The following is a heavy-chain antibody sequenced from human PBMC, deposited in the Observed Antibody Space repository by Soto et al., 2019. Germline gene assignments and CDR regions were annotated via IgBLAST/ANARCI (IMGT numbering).Heavy chain of an antibody. V-gene: IGHV4-31*03. CDR1: GGSISSGGYY. D-gene: IGHD3-10*01. Sequence: QVQLQESGPGLVKPSQTLSLTCTVSGGSISSGGYYWSWIRQHPGKGLEWIGYIYYSGSTYYNPSLKSRVTLSVDTSKNQFSLKLSSVTAADTAVYYCARTYYYGSGSYYKFWFDPWGQGTLVTVSS. CDR2: IYYSGST. J-gene: IGHJ5*02. CDR3: ARTYYYGSGSYYKFWFDP.